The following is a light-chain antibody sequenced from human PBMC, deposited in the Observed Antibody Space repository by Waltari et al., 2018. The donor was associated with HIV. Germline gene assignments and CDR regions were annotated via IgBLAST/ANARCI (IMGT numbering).Light chain of an antibody. V-gene: IGLV1-47*01. Sequence: QSVLTHPPSASGTPGQRVTISRSGSSPNIGSHYVYWSPQPPGTAPKPLIYMSDQRPSGVPDRFSGSKSGTSASLAISGLRSEDEAEYYCAAWDDSLSATVFGGGTKLTVL. J-gene: IGLJ2*01. CDR1: SPNIGSHY. CDR3: AAWDDSLSATV. CDR2: MSD.